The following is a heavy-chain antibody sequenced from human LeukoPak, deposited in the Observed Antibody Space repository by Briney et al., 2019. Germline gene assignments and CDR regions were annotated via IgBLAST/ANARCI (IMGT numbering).Heavy chain of an antibody. CDR3: ARITVASGP. V-gene: IGHV3-23*01. CDR1: GFTFSTYP. J-gene: IGHJ5*02. CDR2: ISAGAGAT. D-gene: IGHD1-14*01. Sequence: GGSLRLSCTASGFTFSTYPMTWVRQAPGKGLEWVSSISAGAGATYYADSVEGRFTISRDDSKNTLYLQMNGLGAEDTAVYYCARITVASGPWGQGTLVTVSS.